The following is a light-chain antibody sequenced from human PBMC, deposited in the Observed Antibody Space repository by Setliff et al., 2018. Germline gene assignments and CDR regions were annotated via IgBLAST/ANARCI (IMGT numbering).Light chain of an antibody. V-gene: IGLV1-44*01. J-gene: IGLJ3*02. CDR1: SSNIGSKT. Sequence: QSVLTQPPSASGAPGQRVTISCSGSSSNIGSKTVSWYQQLPGTAPKLLIYHNDQRPSGVPDRFSGSKSGTSASLAISGLQSEDEADYYCGAWEVSLNGPVFGGGTKVTVL. CDR2: HND. CDR3: GAWEVSLNGPV.